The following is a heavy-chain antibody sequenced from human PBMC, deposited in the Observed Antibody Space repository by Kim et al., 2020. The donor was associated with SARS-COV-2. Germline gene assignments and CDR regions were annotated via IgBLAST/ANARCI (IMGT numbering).Heavy chain of an antibody. CDR2: ISPLGDFT. CDR3: AKRGSDTVTHRYFDS. CDR1: GFSFRSYG. Sequence: GGSLRLSCAASGFSFRSYGMYWVRQAPGKGLEWVSAISPLGDFTFYADSLEGRFTISRDNSKNTVYLQLNSLRPDDTAVYFCAKRGSDTVTHRYFDSWGQGTLVTVPS. D-gene: IGHD4-17*01. J-gene: IGHJ4*02. V-gene: IGHV3-30*18.